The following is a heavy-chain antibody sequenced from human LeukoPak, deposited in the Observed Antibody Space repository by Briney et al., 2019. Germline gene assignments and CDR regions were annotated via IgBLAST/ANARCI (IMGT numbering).Heavy chain of an antibody. CDR1: GGPISSRNYY. D-gene: IGHD3-22*01. Sequence: PSETLSLTCTVSGGPISSRNYYWGWIRQPPGKGLEWIGSIYYSGSTYYNPFLKSRVTISVDTSKNQFSLKLSSVTAADTAVYYCATWITMIVVVTSYWGQGTLVTVSS. V-gene: IGHV4-39*01. CDR2: IYYSGST. CDR3: ATWITMIVVVTSY. J-gene: IGHJ4*02.